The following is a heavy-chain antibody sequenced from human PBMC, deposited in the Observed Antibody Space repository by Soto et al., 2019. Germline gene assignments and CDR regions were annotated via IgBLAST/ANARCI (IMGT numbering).Heavy chain of an antibody. J-gene: IGHJ6*02. CDR2: INHSGST. D-gene: IGHD3-3*01. CDR1: GGSFSGDY. V-gene: IGHV4-34*01. CDR3: ARGRREWLPNARNYYYYYGMDV. Sequence: SETLSLTCAVYGGSFSGDYWSWIRQPPGKGLEWIGEINHSGSTTYNPSLKSRVTISVDTSKNQFSLKLSSVTAADTAVYYCARGRREWLPNARNYYYYYGMDVWGQGTTVTVSS.